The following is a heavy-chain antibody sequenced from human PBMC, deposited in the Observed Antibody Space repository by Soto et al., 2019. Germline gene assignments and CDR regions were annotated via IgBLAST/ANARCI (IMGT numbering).Heavy chain of an antibody. D-gene: IGHD6-19*01. J-gene: IGHJ5*02. V-gene: IGHV4-4*01. CDR2: IFQSGST. Sequence: GVSGGPIRSPDWWTWVRQPPGKGLEWIGEIFQSGSTNYTPSLESRVTISVDKSKNQFSLTLTSVTAADTAVYFCARGRGRYSSGWSWFDPWGQGILVTVSS. CDR1: GGPIRSPDW. CDR3: ARGRGRYSSGWSWFDP.